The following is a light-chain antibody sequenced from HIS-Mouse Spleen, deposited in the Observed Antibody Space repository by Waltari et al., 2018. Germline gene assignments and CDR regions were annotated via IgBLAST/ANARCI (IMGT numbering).Light chain of an antibody. CDR3: QQYNSFPWT. CDR1: QGISSY. J-gene: IGKJ1*01. CDR2: AAS. Sequence: AIWMTQSPSSLSASTGDRVTISCQMSQGISSYLAWYQQKPGQAPELLNYAASTLQRGVQSRCSGSAAGEFFPTTSSCQPSEDVANYCQQQYNSFPWTFGRGTKVEIK. V-gene: IGKV1D-8*02.